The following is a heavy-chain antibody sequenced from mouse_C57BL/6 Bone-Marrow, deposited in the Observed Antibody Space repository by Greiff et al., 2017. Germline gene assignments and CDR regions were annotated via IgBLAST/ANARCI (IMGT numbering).Heavy chain of an antibody. D-gene: IGHD2-4*01. J-gene: IGHJ3*01. V-gene: IGHV8-8*01. CDR1: GFSLSTFGMG. Sequence: QVTLKESGPGILQPSQTLSMTCYFSGFSLSTFGMGVGWLRQPSGKGLEWLAHIWWDDDKYYNPALKSRLTISKDTSKHQVFLKIANVDTADTATYYCARILYDYDWFAYWCQGTLVTVSA. CDR3: ARILYDYDWFAY. CDR2: IWWDDDK.